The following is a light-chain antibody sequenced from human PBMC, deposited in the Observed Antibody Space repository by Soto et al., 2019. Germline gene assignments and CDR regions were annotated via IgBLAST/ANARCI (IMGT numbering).Light chain of an antibody. CDR1: QSVSSTY. CDR3: QQYGSSRWT. Sequence: EIVLTQSPGTLSLSPGERATLSCRASQSVSSTYLAWYQQKPGQAPRLLIYGASTRATGIPDRFSGSGSGTDLTLTISTLEPEDFAVYYCQQYGSSRWTFGQGTKVEFK. V-gene: IGKV3-20*01. CDR2: GAS. J-gene: IGKJ1*01.